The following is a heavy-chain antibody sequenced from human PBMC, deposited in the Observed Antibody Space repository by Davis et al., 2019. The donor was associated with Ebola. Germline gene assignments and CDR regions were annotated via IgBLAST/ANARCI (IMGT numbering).Heavy chain of an antibody. Sequence: PSETLSLTCAVYGGSFSDYFWTWIRQPPGKGLEWIGEINHSGSSNHNPSLKSRVTISVDTSKNQFSLKLSSVTAADTAVYYCARGSLTTVTAFDYWGQGTLVTVSS. CDR3: ARGSLTTVTAFDY. CDR1: GGSFSDYF. V-gene: IGHV4-34*01. CDR2: INHSGSS. J-gene: IGHJ4*02. D-gene: IGHD4-11*01.